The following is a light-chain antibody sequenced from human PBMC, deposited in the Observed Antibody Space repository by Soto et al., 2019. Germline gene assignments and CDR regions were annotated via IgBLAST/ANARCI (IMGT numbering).Light chain of an antibody. CDR2: DVS. Sequence: LMTQSPATLSVSPGERATLSCRAGQGVTTNFAWYQQKSGQSPSLLIYDVSIRATGVPARFSGTGSETDLTITISGPQSEDAEVYFGQQYNNWPFSFGQGTRLEIK. CDR1: QGVTTN. CDR3: QQYNNWPFS. V-gene: IGKV3-15*01. J-gene: IGKJ5*01.